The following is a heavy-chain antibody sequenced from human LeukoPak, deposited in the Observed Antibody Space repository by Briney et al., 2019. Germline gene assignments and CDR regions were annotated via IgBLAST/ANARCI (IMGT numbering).Heavy chain of an antibody. Sequence: SETLSLTCTVSGGPVSSYYWSWIRRPPGRGLGWIAYLSHSGSSDSNPSLTSRVTTLVDTSKNQFSLKLTSVTAADTAVYYCARARYANAWYAFDIWGHGTLVTVSS. CDR1: GGPVSSYY. CDR2: LSHSGSS. D-gene: IGHD2-2*01. J-gene: IGHJ3*02. V-gene: IGHV4-59*02. CDR3: ARARYANAWYAFDI.